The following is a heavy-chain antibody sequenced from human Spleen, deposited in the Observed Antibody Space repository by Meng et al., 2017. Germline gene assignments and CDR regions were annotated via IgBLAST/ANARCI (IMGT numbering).Heavy chain of an antibody. J-gene: IGHJ6*02. V-gene: IGHV3-9*01. CDR1: GFTFDDYA. D-gene: IGHD5-24*01. Sequence: SLKISCAASGFTFDDYAMHWVRQGPGKGLEWVAGITWNGGKKAYADSVKGRFTISRDNAKNSLYLQMNSLRAEDTAVYYCARSYYYGMDVWGQGTTVTVSS. CDR2: ITWNGGKK. CDR3: ARSYYYGMDV.